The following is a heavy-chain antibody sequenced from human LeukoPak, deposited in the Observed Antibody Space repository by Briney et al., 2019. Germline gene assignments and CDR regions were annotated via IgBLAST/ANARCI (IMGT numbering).Heavy chain of an antibody. D-gene: IGHD6-13*01. CDR3: AREGSSSWYFDY. CDR2: ISGSGGST. Sequence: GGSLRLSCAASGFTFSSYAMSWVRQAPGKGLEWVSAISGSGGSTYYADSVKGRFTISRDNAKNSLYLQMNSLRAEDTAVYYCAREGSSSWYFDYWDQGTLVTVSS. CDR1: GFTFSSYA. V-gene: IGHV3-23*01. J-gene: IGHJ4*02.